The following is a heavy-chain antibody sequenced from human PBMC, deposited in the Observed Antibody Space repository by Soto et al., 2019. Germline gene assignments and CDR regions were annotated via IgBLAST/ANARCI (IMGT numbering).Heavy chain of an antibody. J-gene: IGHJ4*02. CDR3: AYYYDSSGYTH. V-gene: IGHV4-30-4*01. D-gene: IGHD3-22*01. CDR2: IYYSGST. CDR1: GGSISSGDYY. Sequence: TSETLSLTCTVSGGSISSGDYYWSWIRQPPGKGLEWIGYIYYSGSTFYNPSLKSRVSISVDTSKNQFSLKLSSVTAADTAAYYCAYYYDSSGYTHWGQGTLVTVSS.